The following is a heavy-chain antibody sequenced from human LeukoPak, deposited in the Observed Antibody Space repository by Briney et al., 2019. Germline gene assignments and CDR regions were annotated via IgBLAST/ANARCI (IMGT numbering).Heavy chain of an antibody. V-gene: IGHV1-69*01. CDR3: AIGYSSGWY. J-gene: IGHJ4*02. CDR1: AGTFTSYA. D-gene: IGHD6-19*01. Sequence: AVKLSCNASAGTFTSYAISWGRQAPGQGQEWMGGIIPIFGTANYAQKFQGRVTITADESTSTAYMELSSLRSEDTAVYYCAIGYSSGWYWGQGTLVTVSS. CDR2: IIPIFGTA.